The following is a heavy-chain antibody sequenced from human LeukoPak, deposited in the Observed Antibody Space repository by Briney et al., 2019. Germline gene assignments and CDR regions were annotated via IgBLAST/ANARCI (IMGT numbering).Heavy chain of an antibody. CDR2: IKQDGSEK. V-gene: IGHV3-7*04. Sequence: TGGSLRLSCAASGFTFSSYWMSWVRQAPGRGLEWVANIKQDGSEKYYVDSVKGRFTISRDNAKNSLYLQMNSLRAEDTAVYYCARGGGYFHMDVWGKGTTVTVSS. CDR1: GFTFSSYW. CDR3: ARGGGYFHMDV. D-gene: IGHD3-22*01. J-gene: IGHJ6*03.